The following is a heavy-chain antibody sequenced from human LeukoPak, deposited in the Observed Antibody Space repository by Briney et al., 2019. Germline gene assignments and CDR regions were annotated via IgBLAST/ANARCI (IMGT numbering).Heavy chain of an antibody. CDR2: ISGSGGST. J-gene: IGHJ4*02. D-gene: IGHD3-22*01. V-gene: IGHV3-23*01. CDR3: ASHHYYDSSGLDDYFDY. Sequence: GGSLRLSCAASGFIFSSYAMSWVRQAPGKGLEWVSAISGSGGSTYYADSVKGRFTISRDNSKNTLYLQMNSLRAEDTAVYYCASHHYYDSSGLDDYFDYWGQGTLVTVSS. CDR1: GFIFSSYA.